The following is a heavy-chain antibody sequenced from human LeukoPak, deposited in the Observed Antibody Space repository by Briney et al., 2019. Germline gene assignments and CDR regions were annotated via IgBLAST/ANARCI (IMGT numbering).Heavy chain of an antibody. CDR1: GGSISNYY. CDR2: TYYSGST. D-gene: IGHD4-17*01. V-gene: IGHV4-59*01. CDR3: ARDRGIGDYYHYYFDY. J-gene: IGHJ4*02. Sequence: KPSETLSLTCTVSGGSISNYYWSWVRQPPGKGLEWIGYTYYSGSTKYNPSLKSRVTISIDTSKNQFSLKLSSVTAADTAVYYCARDRGIGDYYHYYFDYWGQGTLVTVSS.